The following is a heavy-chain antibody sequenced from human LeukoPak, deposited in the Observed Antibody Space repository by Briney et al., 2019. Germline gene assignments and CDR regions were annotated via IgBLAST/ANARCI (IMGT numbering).Heavy chain of an antibody. J-gene: IGHJ4*02. CDR3: ANLEMAKDY. V-gene: IGHV3-23*01. D-gene: IGHD5-24*01. CDR2: ISGSGGST. Sequence: GGSLRLSCAGSGFAFSNFAMSWVRQAPGKGLEWVSAISGSGGSTYYADSVKGRFTISRDNSKNTLYLQMNSLRAEDTAVYYCANLEMAKDYWGQGTLVTVSS. CDR1: GFAFSNFA.